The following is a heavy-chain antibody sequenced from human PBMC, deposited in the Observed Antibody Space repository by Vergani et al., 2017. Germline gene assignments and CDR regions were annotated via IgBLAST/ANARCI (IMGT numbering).Heavy chain of an antibody. CDR1: GFTFSSYS. J-gene: IGHJ4*02. D-gene: IGHD3-10*01. CDR3: ASLRLWIGEPNYFGC. V-gene: IGHV3-21*04. CDR2: ISSSSSYI. Sequence: EVQLLESGGGLVQPGGSLRLSCAASGFTFSSYSMNWVRQAPGKGLEWVSSISSSSSYIYYADSVKGRFTISRDNAKDSLYLQMNSLRAEDTAVYDCASLRLWIGEPNYFGCWSQGTLVTVSS.